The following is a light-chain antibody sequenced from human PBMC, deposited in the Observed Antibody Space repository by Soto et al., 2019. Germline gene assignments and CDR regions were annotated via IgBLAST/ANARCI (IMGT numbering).Light chain of an antibody. J-gene: IGKJ1*01. Sequence: IQLTQSPSSLSASVGDSVTITCRASKAIGSSFAWYRQKPGKVPEVLIYGASTLQNGVPSRFSGSGSGTEFTLTISSLQPDDFATYYCQQYSTYPWTFGQGTKVDIK. CDR2: GAS. CDR1: KAIGSS. CDR3: QQYSTYPWT. V-gene: IGKV1-9*01.